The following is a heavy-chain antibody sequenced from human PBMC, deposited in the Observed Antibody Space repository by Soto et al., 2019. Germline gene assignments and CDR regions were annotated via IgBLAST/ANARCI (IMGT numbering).Heavy chain of an antibody. CDR3: AKTPPVVVVPAAIRDNWFDP. CDR1: GFTFSSYA. J-gene: IGHJ5*02. V-gene: IGHV3-23*01. D-gene: IGHD2-2*01. Sequence: GGSLRLSCAASGFTFSSYAMSWVRQAPGKGLEWVSAISGSGGSTYYADSVKGRFTISRDNSKNTLYLQMNSLRAEDTAVYYCAKTPPVVVVPAAIRDNWFDPWGQGTLVTVSS. CDR2: ISGSGGST.